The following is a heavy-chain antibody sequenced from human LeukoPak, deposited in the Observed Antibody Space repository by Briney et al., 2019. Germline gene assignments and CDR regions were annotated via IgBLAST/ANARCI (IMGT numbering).Heavy chain of an antibody. Sequence: ASVKVSCKASGYTFTGYYMHWVRQAPGQGLEWMGWINPNSGGTNYAQKFQGRVTMTRETSISTAYMELSRLRSDDTAAYYCARVGYCSGGSCYDYWGQGTLVTVSS. V-gene: IGHV1-2*02. CDR1: GYTFTGYY. CDR3: ARVGYCSGGSCYDY. CDR2: INPNSGGT. J-gene: IGHJ4*02. D-gene: IGHD2-15*01.